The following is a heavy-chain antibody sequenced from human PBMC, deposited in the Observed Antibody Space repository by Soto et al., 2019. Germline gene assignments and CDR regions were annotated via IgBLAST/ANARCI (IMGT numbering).Heavy chain of an antibody. Sequence: QVQLVQSGAEVKKPGASVKVSCKASGYTFTSYYLHWVRQAPGQGLEWMGIINPSGGSTSYAQKFQGVVNMTRDTSTSTVYMELSSLRSEDTAVYYCARAYRENYFDYWGQGTLVTVSS. CDR3: ARAYRENYFDY. CDR1: GYTFTSYY. J-gene: IGHJ4*02. D-gene: IGHD2-2*01. CDR2: INPSGGST. V-gene: IGHV1-46*03.